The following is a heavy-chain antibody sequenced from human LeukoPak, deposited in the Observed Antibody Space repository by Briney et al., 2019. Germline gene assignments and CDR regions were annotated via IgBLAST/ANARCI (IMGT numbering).Heavy chain of an antibody. CDR1: GFTFDDNA. D-gene: IGHD3-16*01. CDR2: ISWNSGSI. CDR3: AKDMITFGGVSGHYGMDV. V-gene: IGHV3-9*01. J-gene: IGHJ6*02. Sequence: GRSLRLSCAASGFTFDDNAMHWVRQAPGKGLEWVSGISWNSGSIGYADSVKGRFTISRDNAKNSLYLQMNSLRAEDTALYYCAKDMITFGGVSGHYGMDVWGQGTTVTVSS.